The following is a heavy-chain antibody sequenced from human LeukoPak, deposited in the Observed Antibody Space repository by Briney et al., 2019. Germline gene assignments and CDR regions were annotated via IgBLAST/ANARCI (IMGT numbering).Heavy chain of an antibody. J-gene: IGHJ5*02. V-gene: IGHV3-21*01. CDR2: ISSSSSYI. CDR3: ARDQGISRLQLVFCGGCHDWFDL. CDR1: GFTFSSDS. Sequence: GGSLRLSCAASGFTFSSDSINWVRQAAGKGLEWVSSISSSSSYIYYADSGKGRFTISRDNAKNSLSLQMNSLRAQDTAVYYCARDQGISRLQLVFCGGCHDWFDLWG. D-gene: IGHD6-6*01.